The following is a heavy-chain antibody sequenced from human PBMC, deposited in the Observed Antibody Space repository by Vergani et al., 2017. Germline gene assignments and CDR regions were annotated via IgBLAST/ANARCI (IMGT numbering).Heavy chain of an antibody. D-gene: IGHD2-8*01. CDR1: GYTFTSYA. V-gene: IGHV7-4-1*02. CDR2: INTNTGNP. CDR3: ARAGHGLGYDYDGMDV. J-gene: IGHJ6*02. Sequence: QVQLVQSGSELKKPGASVKVSCKASGYTFTSYAMNWVRQAPGQGLEWMGWINTNTGNPKYAQGFTGLFFCSLDTSVSTAYLQISSLKAEETAVYYCARAGHGLGYDYDGMDVWGQGTTVTVSS.